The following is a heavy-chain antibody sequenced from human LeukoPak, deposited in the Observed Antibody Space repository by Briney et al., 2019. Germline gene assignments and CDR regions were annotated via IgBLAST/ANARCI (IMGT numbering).Heavy chain of an antibody. CDR2: IYSGGST. CDR1: GFTVSSNY. CDR3: ARGRSGSYYDY. D-gene: IGHD1-26*01. V-gene: IGHV3-66*01. J-gene: IGHJ4*02. Sequence: GGSLRLSCAASGFTVSSNYMSWVRQAPGEGLEWVSVIYSGGSTYYADSVKGRFTISRDNSKNTLYLQMNSLRAEDTAVYYCARGRSGSYYDYWGQGTLVTVSS.